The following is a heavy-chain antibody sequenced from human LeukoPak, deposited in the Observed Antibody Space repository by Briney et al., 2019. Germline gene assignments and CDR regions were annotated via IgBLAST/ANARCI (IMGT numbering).Heavy chain of an antibody. V-gene: IGHV4-30-4*01. CDR3: ARERSYYDSSGYHGSV. D-gene: IGHD3-22*01. J-gene: IGHJ4*02. CDR2: IYYSGST. CDR1: GGSISSGDYY. Sequence: PSETLSLTCTVSGGSISSGDYYWSWIRQPPGKGLEWIGYIYYSGSTYYNPSLKSRVTILVDTSKNQFSLKLSSVTAADTAVYYCARERSYYDSSGYHGSVWGQGTQVTVSS.